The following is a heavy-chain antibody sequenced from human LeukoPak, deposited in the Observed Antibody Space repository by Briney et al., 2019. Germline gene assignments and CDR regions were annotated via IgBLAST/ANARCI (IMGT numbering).Heavy chain of an antibody. CDR3: TKSVRSIWWGGAYYFDY. CDR2: ISGSGDST. J-gene: IGHJ4*02. CDR1: GFTFRSHA. D-gene: IGHD6-13*01. Sequence: PGGSLRLSCAASGFTFRSHAMSWVRQAPGKGLEWVSVISGSGDSTDYADSVKGRFSISRDNSKNTLYLQMNSLRAEDTAVYYCTKSVRSIWWGGAYYFDYWGQGALVTVSS. V-gene: IGHV3-23*01.